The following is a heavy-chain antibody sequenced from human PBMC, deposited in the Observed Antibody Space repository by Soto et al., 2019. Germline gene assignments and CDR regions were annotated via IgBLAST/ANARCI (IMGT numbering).Heavy chain of an antibody. CDR1: GYIFVNYG. CDR3: ARAPRITMIVVVRPDAFDI. D-gene: IGHD3-22*01. V-gene: IGHV1-18*01. J-gene: IGHJ3*02. CDR2: ISPYTGNT. Sequence: ASVKVSCKASGYIFVNYGIAWVRQAPGQGLEWMGWISPYTGNTHSATKVQGRLTMTTDTSTSTAYMDLGSLTSDDTAVYYCARAPRITMIVVVRPDAFDIWGQGTMVTVSS.